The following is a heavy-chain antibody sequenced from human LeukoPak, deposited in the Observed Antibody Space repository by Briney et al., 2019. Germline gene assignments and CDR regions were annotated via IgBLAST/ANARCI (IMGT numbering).Heavy chain of an antibody. CDR3: ARDGNSGSRYAFDI. Sequence: GASVKVSCKASGYTFTGYYMHWVRQAPGQGLEWMGWINPNSGGTNYAQKFQGRVTMTRDTSISTAYMELSRLRSDDTAVYYCARDGNSGSRYAFDIWGQGTMVTVSS. J-gene: IGHJ3*02. CDR1: GYTFTGYY. V-gene: IGHV1-2*02. D-gene: IGHD1-26*01. CDR2: INPNSGGT.